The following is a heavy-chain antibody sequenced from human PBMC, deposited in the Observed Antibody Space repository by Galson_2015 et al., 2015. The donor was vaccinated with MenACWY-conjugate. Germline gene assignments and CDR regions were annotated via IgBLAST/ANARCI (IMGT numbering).Heavy chain of an antibody. CDR2: MSYSESVE. Sequence: SLRLSCAASGFAFSRFGMHWVRQAPGKGLEWVALMSYSESVEFYGDSVRGRFTISRDNSMNTLYLQMNSLRAEDTAIYYCAKEKLEYYLHGFHRFDIWGQGTMVTVSS. V-gene: IGHV3-30*18. D-gene: IGHD2/OR15-2a*01. J-gene: IGHJ3*02. CDR3: AKEKLEYYLHGFHRFDI. CDR1: GFAFSRFG.